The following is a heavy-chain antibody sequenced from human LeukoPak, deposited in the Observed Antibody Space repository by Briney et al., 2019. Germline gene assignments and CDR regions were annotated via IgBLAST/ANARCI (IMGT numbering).Heavy chain of an antibody. Sequence: ASVKVSCKASGGTFSSYAISWVRQAPGQGLEWMGRIIPIFGTANYAQKFQGRVTITTDKSTSTAYMELSSLRSEDTAVYYCARDYYDSRFRVYWGQGTLVTVSS. CDR1: GGTFSSYA. J-gene: IGHJ4*02. CDR3: ARDYYDSRFRVY. D-gene: IGHD3-22*01. V-gene: IGHV1-69*05. CDR2: IIPIFGTA.